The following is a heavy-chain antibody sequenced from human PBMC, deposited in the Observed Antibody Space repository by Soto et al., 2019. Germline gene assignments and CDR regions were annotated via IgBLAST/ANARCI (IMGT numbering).Heavy chain of an antibody. Sequence: QVQLVQSGAEVKKPGSSVKVSCKASGGTFSSYAISWVRQAPGQGLEWMGGIIPIFGTANYAQKFQGRVTIIADKSTGKAYMELSSLRSEDTAVYYCARAETISWGGVVDGKGDDDYWGQGTLVTVSS. CDR2: IIPIFGTA. CDR3: ARAETISWGGVVDGKGDDDY. J-gene: IGHJ4*02. D-gene: IGHD6-19*01. CDR1: GGTFSSYA. V-gene: IGHV1-69*06.